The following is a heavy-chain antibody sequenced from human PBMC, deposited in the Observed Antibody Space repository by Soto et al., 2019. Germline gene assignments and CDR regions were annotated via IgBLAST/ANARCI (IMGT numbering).Heavy chain of an antibody. D-gene: IGHD3-3*01. V-gene: IGHV3-30*18. Sequence: GGSLRLSCVGSGFTFSSYGMHWVRQASGKGPEWVAVMSYDGNNKYYADSVKGRFTISRDNSKNTLYLQMNSLRAEDTAVYYCAKAEPSTIFGVVPGGFDYWGQGTLVTVSS. J-gene: IGHJ4*02. CDR2: MSYDGNNK. CDR3: AKAEPSTIFGVVPGGFDY. CDR1: GFTFSSYG.